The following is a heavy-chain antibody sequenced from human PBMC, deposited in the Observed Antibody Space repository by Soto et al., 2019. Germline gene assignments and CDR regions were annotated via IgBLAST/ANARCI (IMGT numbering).Heavy chain of an antibody. CDR3: ARDLAKGGGSAGFDY. CDR1: GYTFTVYY. D-gene: IGHD1-26*01. CDR2: INPKSGGT. Sequence: QVQLVQSGAEVKKPGASVNVSCKASGYTFTVYYMHWVRQAPGQGLEGMGWINPKSGGTMYPQKFQGRVTMTWDTSISPAYMALTRLRSDDTAVYYCARDLAKGGGSAGFDYWGQGTLVTVSS. V-gene: IGHV1-2*02. J-gene: IGHJ4*02.